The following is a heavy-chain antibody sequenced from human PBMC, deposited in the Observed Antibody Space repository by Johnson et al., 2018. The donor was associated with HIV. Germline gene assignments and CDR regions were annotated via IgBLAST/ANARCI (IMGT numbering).Heavy chain of an antibody. Sequence: FSNYDMHWVRQPTGKGLEWVSGIGTAGDTYYAVSVKGRFTIARGNAKNSLHLQMNSLRAGDTAVYYCARGQQDMGAGAFDIWGQGTMVTVSS. CDR3: ARGQQDMGAGAFDI. J-gene: IGHJ3*02. CDR1: FSNYD. D-gene: IGHD3-16*01. CDR2: IGTAGDT. V-gene: IGHV3-13*01.